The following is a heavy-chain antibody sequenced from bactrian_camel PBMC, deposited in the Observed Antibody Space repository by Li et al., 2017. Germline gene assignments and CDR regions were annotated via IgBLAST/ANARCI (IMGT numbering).Heavy chain of an antibody. CDR2: LGSNDRP. V-gene: IGHV3S53*01. Sequence: HVQLVESGGGSVQAGGSLRLSCAVSGSTLSGTCLGWFRQNPGQEREGVAALGSNDRPTYADSVKGRFTIAKGQAKHTLYLQMNNLSPEDTAMYYCAADRFNLQLSRYYTNWGRGTQVTVS. J-gene: IGHJ4*01. D-gene: IGHD2*01. CDR1: GSTLSGTC. CDR3: AADRFNLQLSRYYTN.